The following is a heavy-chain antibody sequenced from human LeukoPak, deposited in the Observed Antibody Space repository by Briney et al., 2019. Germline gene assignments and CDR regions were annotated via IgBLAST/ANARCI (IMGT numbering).Heavy chain of an antibody. CDR3: ARDSGNYGGDWFDP. J-gene: IGHJ5*02. CDR2: ISYTGNT. Sequence: PSETLSLTCTVSGGPISSYSWTWIRQAPGKGLEWIGNISYTGNTSCNPSLKSRVTMSVDTSKNQFSLNLSAVTAADTALYYCARDSGNYGGDWFDPWGQGTLVTVSS. V-gene: IGHV4-59*01. CDR1: GGPISSYS. D-gene: IGHD1-26*01.